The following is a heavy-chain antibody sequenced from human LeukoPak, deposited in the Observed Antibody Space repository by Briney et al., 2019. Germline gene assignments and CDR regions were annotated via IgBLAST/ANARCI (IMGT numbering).Heavy chain of an antibody. CDR2: MNPNSGDT. J-gene: IGHJ6*02. D-gene: IGHD3-3*01. CDR1: GYTFTTYD. Sequence: ASVSVSCKASGYTFTTYDITWVRQATGQGLEWMGWMNPNSGDTAYAQKFQGRVAMTRDTSISTAYMELSSLRSEDTAVYYCAKDAHRRRFLAPVLPTYYYGMDVWGQGTTVTVSS. V-gene: IGHV1-8*01. CDR3: AKDAHRRRFLAPVLPTYYYGMDV.